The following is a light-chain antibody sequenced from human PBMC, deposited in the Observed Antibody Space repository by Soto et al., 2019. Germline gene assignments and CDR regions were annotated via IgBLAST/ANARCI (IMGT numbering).Light chain of an antibody. CDR3: QQYNSYSPWT. J-gene: IGKJ1*01. Sequence: IQMTQSPSTLSASVGDRVTITCRASQSISSWLAWYQQKPGKAPKLLIYDASSLESGVPSRFSGSGSGTEFTLTISSLXPDDFATYYCQQYNSYSPWTFGQGTKVDSK. V-gene: IGKV1-5*01. CDR2: DAS. CDR1: QSISSW.